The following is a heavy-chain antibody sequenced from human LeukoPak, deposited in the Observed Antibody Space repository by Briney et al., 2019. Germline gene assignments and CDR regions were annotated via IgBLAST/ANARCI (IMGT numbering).Heavy chain of an antibody. J-gene: IGHJ3*02. CDR3: ARDQYNWNDGPGVDAFDI. V-gene: IGHV4-39*07. D-gene: IGHD1-20*01. CDR2: IYYSGST. Sequence: SETLSLTCTVSGGSISSSSYYWGWIRQPPGKGLEWIGSIYYSGSTYYNPSLKSRVTISVDTSKNQFSLKLSSVTAADTAVYYCARDQYNWNDGPGVDAFDIWGQGTMVTVSS. CDR1: GGSISSSSYY.